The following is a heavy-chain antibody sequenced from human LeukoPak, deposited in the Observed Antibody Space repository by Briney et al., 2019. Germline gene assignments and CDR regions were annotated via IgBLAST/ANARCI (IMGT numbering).Heavy chain of an antibody. J-gene: IGHJ3*02. CDR2: IYWNDGK. D-gene: IGHD2-2*03. V-gene: IGHV2-5*01. CDR3: AHAADAGGGYCGSTSCLGAFDI. Sequence: SGPTLVNPTQTLTLTCTFSGLSLSTSGVGMGWVRQPPGEALKWLALIYWNDGKRYSPSLKTRLTITKDTSKNQVVLTMTHMDPVDTATYYCAHAADAGGGYCGSTSCLGAFDIWGQGTMVTVSS. CDR1: GLSLSTSGVG.